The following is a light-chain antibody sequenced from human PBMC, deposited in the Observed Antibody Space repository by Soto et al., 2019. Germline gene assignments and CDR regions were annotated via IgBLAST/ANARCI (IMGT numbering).Light chain of an antibody. J-gene: IGKJ1*01. Sequence: DIQMTQSPSTLSGSVGDRVTITCRASQTISSWLAWYQQKPGKAPKLLIYKASTLKSGVPSRFNGSGSGTEFTLTISSLQPDDFATYYCQQYNSYPWTFGQGTKVDIK. V-gene: IGKV1-5*03. CDR2: KAS. CDR3: QQYNSYPWT. CDR1: QTISSW.